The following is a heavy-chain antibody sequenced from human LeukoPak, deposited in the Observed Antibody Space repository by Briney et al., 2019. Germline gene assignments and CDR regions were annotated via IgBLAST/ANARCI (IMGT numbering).Heavy chain of an antibody. CDR3: ASLWFGELHTNPFDY. Sequence: PGGSLRLSCAASGFTFSSYAMHWVRQAPGKGLEWVAVISYDGSNKYYADSVKGRFTISRDNSKNTLYLQMNSLRAEDTAVYYCASLWFGELHTNPFDYWGQGTLVTVSS. D-gene: IGHD3-10*01. J-gene: IGHJ4*02. V-gene: IGHV3-30-3*01. CDR1: GFTFSSYA. CDR2: ISYDGSNK.